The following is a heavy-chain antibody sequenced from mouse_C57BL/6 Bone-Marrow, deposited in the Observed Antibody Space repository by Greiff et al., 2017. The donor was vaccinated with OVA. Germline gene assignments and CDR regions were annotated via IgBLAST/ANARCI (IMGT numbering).Heavy chain of an antibody. CDR3: ARLITTVVVPYAMDY. CDR1: GFTFSSYG. V-gene: IGHV5-6*01. Sequence: EVKLVESGGDLVKPGGSLKLSCAASGFTFSSYGLSWVRQTPDKRLEWVATISSGGSYTYYPDSVKGRFTISRDNAKNTLYLQMSSLKSEDTAMYYCARLITTVVVPYAMDYWGQGTSVTFSS. CDR2: ISSGGSYT. J-gene: IGHJ4*01. D-gene: IGHD1-1*01.